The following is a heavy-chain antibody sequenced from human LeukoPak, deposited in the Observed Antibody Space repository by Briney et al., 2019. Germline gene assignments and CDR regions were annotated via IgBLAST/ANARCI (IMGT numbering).Heavy chain of an antibody. Sequence: PXGSLRLSCAASGFTFSSYWMSWVRQAPGKGLEWVANIKQDGSEKYYVDSVKGRFTISRDNAKNSLYLQMNSLRAENTAVYYCGRVSESLVNGGVSWSFDDWGQGTLVTVSS. CDR2: IKQDGSEK. CDR1: GFTFSSYW. D-gene: IGHD2-15*01. CDR3: GRVSESLVNGGVSWSFDD. V-gene: IGHV3-7*03. J-gene: IGHJ4*02.